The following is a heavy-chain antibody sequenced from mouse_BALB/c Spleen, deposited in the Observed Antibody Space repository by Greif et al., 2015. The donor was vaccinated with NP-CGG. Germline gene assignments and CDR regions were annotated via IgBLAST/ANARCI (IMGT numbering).Heavy chain of an antibody. V-gene: IGHV2-9-2*01. Sequence: VQLVESGPGLVAPSQSLSITCTVSGFSLTSYDISWIRQPPGKGLEWLGVIWTGGGTNYNSAFMSRLSISKDNSKSQVFLKMNSLQTDDTAIYYCVRDDTTAYAMDYWGQGTSVTVSS. D-gene: IGHD1-2*01. CDR1: GFSLTSYD. J-gene: IGHJ4*01. CDR3: VRDDTTAYAMDY. CDR2: IWTGGGT.